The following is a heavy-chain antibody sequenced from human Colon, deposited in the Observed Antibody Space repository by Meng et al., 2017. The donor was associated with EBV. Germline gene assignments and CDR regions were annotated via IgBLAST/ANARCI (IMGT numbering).Heavy chain of an antibody. CDR3: ASSDYYGSGSYYP. CDR1: GGSISSNNW. CDR2: IFHSGST. V-gene: IGHV4-4*02. J-gene: IGHJ5*02. D-gene: IGHD3-10*01. Sequence: QQESGPGRVKPSVTLSLTCAVSGGSISSNNWWSWVRQPPGKGLEWIGEIFHSGSTKHNPSLKSRVTMSMDKSKNQFSLRLSSVTAADTAVYYCASSDYYGSGSYYPWGQGTLVTVSS.